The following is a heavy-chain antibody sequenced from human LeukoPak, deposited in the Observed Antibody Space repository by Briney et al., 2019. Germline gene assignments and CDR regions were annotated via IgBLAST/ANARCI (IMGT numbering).Heavy chain of an antibody. D-gene: IGHD2-2*01. CDR2: INSDGSST. V-gene: IGHV3-74*01. CDR1: GFTFSSYA. J-gene: IGHJ3*02. CDR3: ARESSTSTTYLDAFDI. Sequence: PGGSLRLSCAASGFTFSSYAMNWVRHAPGKGLVWVSRINSDGSSTSYADSVKGRFTISRDNAKNTLYLQMNSLRSEDTAVYYCARESSTSTTYLDAFDIWGQGTMVTVSS.